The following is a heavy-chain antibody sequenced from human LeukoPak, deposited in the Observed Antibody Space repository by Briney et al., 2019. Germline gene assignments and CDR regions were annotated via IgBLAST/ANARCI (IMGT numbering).Heavy chain of an antibody. D-gene: IGHD2-2*02. CDR3: ARTPRHRLYGDYFDY. CDR2: IIPIFGTA. V-gene: IGHV1-69*13. CDR1: GGTFSSYA. J-gene: IGHJ4*02. Sequence: SVKVSCKASGGTFSSYAISWVRQAPGQGLEWMGGIIPIFGTANYAQKFQGRVTITADESTSTAYMELSGLRSEDTAVYYCARTPRHRLYGDYFDYWGQGTLVTVSS.